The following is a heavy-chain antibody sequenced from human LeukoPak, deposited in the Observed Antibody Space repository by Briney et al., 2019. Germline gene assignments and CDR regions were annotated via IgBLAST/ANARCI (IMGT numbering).Heavy chain of an antibody. V-gene: IGHV1-2*02. Sequence: ASVKVSFAASGYTFTGSYIHWVRQAPGQGLEWMGWINPNSGGTNYAQKFQGRVTMTRDTSISTAYMELSRLRSDDTAVYYCARDPYYYGSGSYYNGWYYYGMDVWGQGTTVTVSS. J-gene: IGHJ6*02. D-gene: IGHD3-10*01. CDR3: ARDPYYYGSGSYYNGWYYYGMDV. CDR2: INPNSGGT. CDR1: GYTFTGSY.